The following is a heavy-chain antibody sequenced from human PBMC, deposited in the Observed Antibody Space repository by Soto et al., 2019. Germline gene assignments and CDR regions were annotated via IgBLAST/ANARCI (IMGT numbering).Heavy chain of an antibody. D-gene: IGHD1-26*01. CDR1: GFSFSSYA. J-gene: IGHJ2*01. CDR2: ISYDGSEK. CDR3: AGDARIGTDWYFDL. Sequence: QVQLVESGGGVVQPGRSLRLSCAASGFSFSSYAMHWVRQAPGSGLDWVAAISYDGSEKYYADSVKGRFTISRDNSKNTLYLQMNSLRGENTAVYYCAGDARIGTDWYFDLWGRGTLVTVSS. V-gene: IGHV3-30-3*01.